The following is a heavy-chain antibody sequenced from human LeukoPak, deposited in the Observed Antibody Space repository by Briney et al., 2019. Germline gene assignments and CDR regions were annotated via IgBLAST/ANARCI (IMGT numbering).Heavy chain of an antibody. Sequence: GGSLRLSCTASGFPFSGHWMHWARQLPGKGLVRVSRISPTGSTTSYADSVKGRFTVSRDNAKNTLYLQVNNLRAEDTAVYYCARGPNSNWSGLDFWGQGTLLTVSS. D-gene: IGHD6-6*01. V-gene: IGHV3-74*01. CDR1: GFPFSGHW. CDR2: ISPTGSTT. CDR3: ARGPNSNWSGLDF. J-gene: IGHJ4*02.